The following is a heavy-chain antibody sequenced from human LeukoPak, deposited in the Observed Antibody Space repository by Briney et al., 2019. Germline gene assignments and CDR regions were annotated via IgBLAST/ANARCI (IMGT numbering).Heavy chain of an antibody. CDR3: ASSHDSSGND. Sequence: PGGSLRLSCVASGFSFSTYWMAWIRQAPGKGLEWVANIRYDGAYKFYAGSVKGRFTISRDNAKNSLFLEMHSLRADDTAVYFCASSHDSSGNDWGQETLVTVSS. D-gene: IGHD3-22*01. CDR2: IRYDGAYK. CDR1: GFSFSTYW. V-gene: IGHV3-7*01. J-gene: IGHJ4*02.